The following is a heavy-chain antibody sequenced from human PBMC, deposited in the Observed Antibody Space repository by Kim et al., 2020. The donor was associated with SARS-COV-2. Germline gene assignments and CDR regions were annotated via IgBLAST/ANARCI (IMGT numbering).Heavy chain of an antibody. V-gene: IGHV3-30*01. J-gene: IGHJ4*02. CDR2: K. CDR3: ARDGGAAVVDY. Sequence: KHYADPVKGRSTIARDKSKNQMYLQMNSLEAEDPAVYYCARDGGAAVVDYWGQGTLVTVSS. D-gene: IGHD6-13*01.